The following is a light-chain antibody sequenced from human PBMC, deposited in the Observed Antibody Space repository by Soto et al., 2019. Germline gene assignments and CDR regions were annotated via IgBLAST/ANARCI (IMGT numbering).Light chain of an antibody. J-gene: IGLJ1*01. V-gene: IGLV1-40*03. CDR2: ANN. Sequence: QAVVTQPPSVSGAPGQRVTISCTGSSSNIGAGYDVHWYQQLPGTAPKLVIYANNNRPSGVPDRFSGSKSGASASLAITGLQAEDEADYYCQSYDSSLSVYVFGTGTKLTVL. CDR3: QSYDSSLSVYV. CDR1: SSNIGAGYD.